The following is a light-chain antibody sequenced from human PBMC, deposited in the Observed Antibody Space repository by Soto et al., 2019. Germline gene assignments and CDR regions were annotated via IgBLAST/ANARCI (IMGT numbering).Light chain of an antibody. J-gene: IGLJ1*01. CDR2: EVS. V-gene: IGLV2-14*01. CDR3: SSYTSSSPYV. Sequence: QSAMTQPASVSGSPEQSITISCPGTSSNVGGYNYVSWYQQHPGKAHKLMIYEVSNRPSGVSNRFSGSKSGNTASLTISGLQAEDEADYYCSSYTSSSPYVFGTGTKLTVL. CDR1: SSNVGGYNY.